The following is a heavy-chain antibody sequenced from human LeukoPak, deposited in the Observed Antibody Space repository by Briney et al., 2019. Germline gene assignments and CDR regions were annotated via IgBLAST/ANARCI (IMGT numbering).Heavy chain of an antibody. CDR1: GFTFSSYA. J-gene: IGHJ4*02. Sequence: GGSLRLSCAASGFTFSSYAMSWVRQAPGKGLEWVSAISGSGGSTYYADSVKGRFTISRDNSKNTLYLQMSGLRAEDTAVYYCAKAKNYGDYYYWGQGTLVTVSS. CDR3: AKAKNYGDYYY. CDR2: ISGSGGST. V-gene: IGHV3-23*01. D-gene: IGHD4-17*01.